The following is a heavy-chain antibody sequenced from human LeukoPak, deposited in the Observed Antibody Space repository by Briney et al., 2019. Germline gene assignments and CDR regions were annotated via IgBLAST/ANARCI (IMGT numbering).Heavy chain of an antibody. CDR3: AKGQRSCGGGRCELFDS. V-gene: IGHV3-23*01. CDR1: GFSFSTYA. D-gene: IGHD2-15*01. CDR2: ISDSGGHT. J-gene: IGHJ4*02. Sequence: LGGSLRLSCAASGFSFSTYAMSWVRQSPGKGLEWVSVISDSGGHTIYADSVKGRFTISRDNSRNTLYLQLGSLRAEDTAVYYCAKGQRSCGGGRCELFDSWGQGTLVTVSS.